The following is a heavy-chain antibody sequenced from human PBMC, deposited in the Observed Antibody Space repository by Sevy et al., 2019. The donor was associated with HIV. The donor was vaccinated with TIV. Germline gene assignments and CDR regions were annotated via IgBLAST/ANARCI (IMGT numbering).Heavy chain of an antibody. J-gene: IGHJ4*02. CDR1: GDSVSSNIAA. Sequence: SQTLSLTCAISGDSVSSNIAAWNWIRQSPSRGLEWLGRTYYRSKWFNDYALSVKSRITINPGTSTNEFSLQLNSVTPVDTAVYYCARDAAGSFDYWGQGTLVTVSS. CDR3: ARDAAGSFDY. CDR2: TYYRSKWFN. D-gene: IGHD6-13*01. V-gene: IGHV6-1*01.